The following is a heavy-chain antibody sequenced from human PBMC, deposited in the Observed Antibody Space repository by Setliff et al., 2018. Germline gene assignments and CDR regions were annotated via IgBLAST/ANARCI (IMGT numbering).Heavy chain of an antibody. Sequence: SETLSLTCTVSGDSISSRRNYWGWFRQPAGKELEWIGQIYTSWSTIYNPSLKSRVTILLDTSKNQFSLTLTSVTAADTAVYYCARMTGFQYIDVWGKGTTVTVSS. CDR1: GDSISSRRNY. CDR2: IYTSWST. J-gene: IGHJ6*03. D-gene: IGHD3-3*01. CDR3: ARMTGFQYIDV. V-gene: IGHV4-61*09.